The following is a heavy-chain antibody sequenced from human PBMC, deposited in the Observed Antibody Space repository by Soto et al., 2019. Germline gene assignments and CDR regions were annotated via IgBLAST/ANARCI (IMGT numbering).Heavy chain of an antibody. J-gene: IGHJ5*02. CDR2: GSA. D-gene: IGHD2-15*01. V-gene: IGHV1-69*01. Sequence: QVQLVQSGAEVKKPGSSVKVSCKASGGTFSIYTISWVRQAPGQGLEWMGGSANSAQKFQGRLTVTADESTSTVYLELSSLTSEDTAVYYCARARPPDIAWFDHWGQGTLVSVSS. CDR1: GGTFSIYT. CDR3: ARARPPDIAWFDH.